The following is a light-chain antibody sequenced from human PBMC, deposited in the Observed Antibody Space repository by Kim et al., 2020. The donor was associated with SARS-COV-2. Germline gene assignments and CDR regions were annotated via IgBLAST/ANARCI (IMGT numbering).Light chain of an antibody. CDR2: GAS. CDR3: QKYISAPET. Sequence: DIQMTQSPSSLSASVGDRVTITCRASQGIGNYLAWYQQKPGKVPQLLIYGASTLQSAVPSRFSGSGSGTDFTLTITSLQPEDAATYFCQKYISAPETFGQGTKLEI. J-gene: IGKJ2*01. CDR1: QGIGNY. V-gene: IGKV1-27*01.